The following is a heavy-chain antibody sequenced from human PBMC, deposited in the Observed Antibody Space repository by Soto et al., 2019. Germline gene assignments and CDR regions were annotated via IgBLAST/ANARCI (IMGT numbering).Heavy chain of an antibody. Sequence: GESLKISCKGSVYSFTSYWISWVRQMPGKGLEWMGRIDPSDSYTNYSPSFQGHVTISADKSISTAYLQWSSLKASDTAMYYCAIIIKLVSSGWDYYYYGMDVWCQWNTVTVSS. CDR1: VYSFTSYW. J-gene: IGHJ6*02. CDR3: AIIIKLVSSGWDYYYYGMDV. D-gene: IGHD6-19*01. CDR2: IDPSDSYT. V-gene: IGHV5-10-1*01.